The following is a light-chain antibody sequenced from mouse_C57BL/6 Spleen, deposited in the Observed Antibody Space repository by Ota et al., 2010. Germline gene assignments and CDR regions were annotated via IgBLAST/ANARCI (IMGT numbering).Light chain of an antibody. CDR2: YAS. CDR3: QQSNSWPFT. J-gene: IGKJ5*01. CDR1: QNIGTS. V-gene: IGKV5-48*01. Sequence: XLLTQSPAILSVSPGEGVSFSCRASQNIGTSIHWYQQRTNGSPRLLXKYASESISGIPSRFSGSGSGTDFTLSINSVESEDIADYYCQQSNSWPFTFGAGTKLELK.